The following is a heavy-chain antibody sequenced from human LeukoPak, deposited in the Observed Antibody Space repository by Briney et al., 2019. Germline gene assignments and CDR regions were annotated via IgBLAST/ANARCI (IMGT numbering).Heavy chain of an antibody. D-gene: IGHD4-11*01. Sequence: GGSLRLSCAASGFTFSVYGMYWVRQPPGKGLEWVALISYDGTDKYHVDSVKGRFTISRDNSNNTLYLQMNSLRPDDTAVYYCAKAGYSAGWTRYYGMDVWGQGTTVAASS. J-gene: IGHJ6*02. CDR3: AKAGYSAGWTRYYGMDV. CDR2: ISYDGTDK. V-gene: IGHV3-30*18. CDR1: GFTFSVYG.